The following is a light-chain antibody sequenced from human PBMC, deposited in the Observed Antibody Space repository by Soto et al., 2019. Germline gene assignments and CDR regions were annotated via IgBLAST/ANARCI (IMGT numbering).Light chain of an antibody. Sequence: DIVMTQSPLSLPVTPGEPASISCRSSQSLLHRKGYNYLHWYLQKPGQSPQILIYLGSNRASGVPGRFSGSGSGTDFTLKISRVEAEDVGVYYCVQALQTPYTFGQGTKLEIK. V-gene: IGKV2-28*01. CDR3: VQALQTPYT. CDR1: QSLLHRKGYNY. J-gene: IGKJ2*01. CDR2: LGS.